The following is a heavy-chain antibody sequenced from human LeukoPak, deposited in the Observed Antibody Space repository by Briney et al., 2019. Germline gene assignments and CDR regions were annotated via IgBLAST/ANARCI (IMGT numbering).Heavy chain of an antibody. CDR3: ARYSVSYSSSWHYYFDY. J-gene: IGHJ4*02. CDR1: GYRLTSYG. D-gene: IGHD6-13*01. Sequence: ASVKVPCKASGYRLTSYGISWVRQAPGQGLEWMGWISTYNGNTNYAQKFQDRVTMTTDTSTSTAYMELRSLRSDDTAVYYCARYSVSYSSSWHYYFDYWGQGTLVTVSS. CDR2: ISTYNGNT. V-gene: IGHV1-18*01.